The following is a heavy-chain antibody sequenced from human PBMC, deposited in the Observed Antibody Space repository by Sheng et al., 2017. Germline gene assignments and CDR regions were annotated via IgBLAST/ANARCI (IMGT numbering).Heavy chain of an antibody. D-gene: IGHD6-13*01. CDR1: GGSFSGYY. CDR3: ARGSLGIVYSSSWRNPFDY. Sequence: QVQLQQWGAGLLKPSETLSLTCAVYGGSFSGYYWSWIRQPPGKGLEWIGEINHSGSTNYNPSLKSRVTISVDTSKNQFSLKLSSVTAADTAVYYCARGSLGIVYSSSWRNPFDYWGQGTLVTVSS. V-gene: IGHV4-34*01. J-gene: IGHJ4*02. CDR2: INHSGST.